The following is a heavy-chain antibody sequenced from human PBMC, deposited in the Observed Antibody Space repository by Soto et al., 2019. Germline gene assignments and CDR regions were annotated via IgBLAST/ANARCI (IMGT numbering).Heavy chain of an antibody. Sequence: PGGSLRLSCAASGFTFSDYYMSWIRQAPGKGLEWVSYISSSGSTIYYADSVKGRFTISRDNAKNSLYLQMNSLRAEDTAVYYCARDHSGAREWARRSSHPSGYYHGLDVWGQGTTVTVSS. CDR1: GFTFSDYY. J-gene: IGHJ6*02. CDR2: ISSSGSTI. D-gene: IGHD1-26*01. V-gene: IGHV3-11*01. CDR3: ARDHSGAREWARRSSHPSGYYHGLDV.